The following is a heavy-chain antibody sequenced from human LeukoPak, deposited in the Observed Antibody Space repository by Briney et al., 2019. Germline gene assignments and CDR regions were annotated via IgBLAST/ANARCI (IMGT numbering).Heavy chain of an antibody. D-gene: IGHD3-22*01. CDR2: ISSSSSYI. CDR3: ARKGNRMIAYDY. J-gene: IGHJ4*02. CDR1: GFTFSTYT. V-gene: IGHV3-21*01. Sequence: GGSLRLSCAASGFTFSTYTMNWVRQAPGKGLEWVSSISSSSSYIYYTDSVKGRFTISRDNAKNSLYLQMNSLRAEDTAVYYCARKGNRMIAYDYWGQGMLVTVAP.